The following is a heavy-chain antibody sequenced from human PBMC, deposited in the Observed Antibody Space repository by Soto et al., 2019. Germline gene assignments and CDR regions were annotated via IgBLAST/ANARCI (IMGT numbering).Heavy chain of an antibody. CDR2: IYYSGST. CDR3: ATLRFLEWRDGMDV. D-gene: IGHD3-3*01. J-gene: IGHJ6*02. V-gene: IGHV4-59*01. CDR1: GGSISSYY. Sequence: PSETLSLTCTVSGGSISSYYWSWIRQPPGKGLEWIGYIYYSGSTNYNPSLKSRVTISVDTSKNQSSLKLSSVTAADTAVYYCATLRFLEWRDGMDVWGQGTTVPVYS.